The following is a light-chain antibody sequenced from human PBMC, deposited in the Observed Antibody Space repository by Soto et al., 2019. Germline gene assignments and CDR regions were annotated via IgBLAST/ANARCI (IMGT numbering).Light chain of an antibody. CDR2: TNN. V-gene: IGLV1-44*01. CDR1: NSNIGSHL. J-gene: IGLJ3*02. Sequence: QAVLTQPPSASRAPGPRVTISCSGSNSNIGSHLVNWYQQVPGTAPKLLIYTNNQRPSGVPDRFSDSKSGTSASLAISGLQSEDEADYYCAAWDGSLQSWVFGGGTKLTVL. CDR3: AAWDGSLQSWV.